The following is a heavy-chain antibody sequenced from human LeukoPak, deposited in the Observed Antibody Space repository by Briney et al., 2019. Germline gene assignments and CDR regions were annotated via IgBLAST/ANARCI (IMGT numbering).Heavy chain of an antibody. CDR1: GYTFTSYD. CDR3: ARVPSTLVGATFDSA. V-gene: IGHV1-8*01. D-gene: IGHD1-26*01. J-gene: IGHJ5*02. Sequence: ASVKVSCKASGYTFTSYDINWVRQATGQGLEWMGWMNPNSGNTGCAQKFQGRVTMTRNTSISTAYMELSSLRSEDTAVYYCARVPSTLVGATFDSAWGQGTLVTVSS. CDR2: MNPNSGNT.